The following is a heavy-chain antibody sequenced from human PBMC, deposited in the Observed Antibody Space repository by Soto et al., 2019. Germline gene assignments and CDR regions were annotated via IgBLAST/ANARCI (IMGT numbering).Heavy chain of an antibody. Sequence: EVQLVESGGGLVQPGGSLRLSCAATGFTFSTYWMHWVRQGPGKGLVWVSRISTDGSSTTYADSVKGRFTISRDNTKNTLYLQMNSLRAEDTAVYYCARATVSNHPFDYWGQGSLVTVSS. CDR1: GFTFSTYW. V-gene: IGHV3-74*01. D-gene: IGHD4-4*01. J-gene: IGHJ4*02. CDR2: ISTDGSST. CDR3: ARATVSNHPFDY.